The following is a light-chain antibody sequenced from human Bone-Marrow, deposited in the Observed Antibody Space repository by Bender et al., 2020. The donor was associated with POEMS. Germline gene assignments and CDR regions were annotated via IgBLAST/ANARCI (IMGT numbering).Light chain of an antibody. V-gene: IGLV1-44*01. CDR3: ATWDDSLNGWV. Sequence: QSVLTQPPSASGTPGQRVTISCSGSSSKFGSYPVNWYQQLPGAAPKIVLFNNSQRPSGVPDRFSGSNSGTSASLAISGLLSDDEADFYCATWDDSLNGWVFGGGTKLTVL. J-gene: IGLJ3*02. CDR2: NNS. CDR1: SSKFGSYP.